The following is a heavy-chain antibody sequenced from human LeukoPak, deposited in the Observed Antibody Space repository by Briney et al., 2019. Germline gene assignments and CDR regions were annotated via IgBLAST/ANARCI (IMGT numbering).Heavy chain of an antibody. CDR2: IIPIFGTA. Sequence: GASVKVSCKASGYTFTSYDINWVRQAPGQGLEWMGGIIPIFGTANYAQKFQGRVTITADESTSTAYMELSSLRSEDTAVYYCAAYVVVTAISSLFDPWGQGTLVTVSS. J-gene: IGHJ5*02. CDR1: GYTFTSYD. V-gene: IGHV1-69*13. CDR3: AAYVVVTAISSLFDP. D-gene: IGHD2-21*02.